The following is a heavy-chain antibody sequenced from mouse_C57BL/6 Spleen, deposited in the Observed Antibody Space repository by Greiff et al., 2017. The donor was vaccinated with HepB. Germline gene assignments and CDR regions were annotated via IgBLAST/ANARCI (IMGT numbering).Heavy chain of an antibody. CDR3: ARDRGVYYGDYVRYFDV. Sequence: VQLKESGPGMVKPSQSLSLTCTVTGYSITSGYDWHWIRHFPGNKLEWMGYISYSGSTNYNPSLKSRISITHDTSKNHFFLKWNYMTTKDTATDYCARDRGVYYGDYVRYFDVWGTGTTVTVSS. CDR2: ISYSGST. J-gene: IGHJ1*03. D-gene: IGHD2-13*01. V-gene: IGHV3-1*01. CDR1: GYSITSGYD.